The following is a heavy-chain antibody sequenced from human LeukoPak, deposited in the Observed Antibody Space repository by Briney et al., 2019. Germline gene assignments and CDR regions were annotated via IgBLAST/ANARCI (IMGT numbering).Heavy chain of an antibody. J-gene: IGHJ6*02. Sequence: PSETLSLTCTVSGGSISSHYWSWIRQPPGKGLEWIGYIYDSGSTNYNPSLKSRVTISVDTSKNQFSLKLSSVTAADTAVYYCATGGSGYDSFFYYGMDVWGQGTTVTVSS. D-gene: IGHD5-12*01. CDR1: GGSISSHY. CDR2: IYDSGST. CDR3: ATGGSGYDSFFYYGMDV. V-gene: IGHV4-59*11.